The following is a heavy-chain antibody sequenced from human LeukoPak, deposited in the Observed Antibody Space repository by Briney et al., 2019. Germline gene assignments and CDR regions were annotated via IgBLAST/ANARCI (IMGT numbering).Heavy chain of an antibody. J-gene: IGHJ4*02. CDR2: INHSGST. D-gene: IGHD6-6*01. V-gene: IGHV4-34*01. Sequence: SETLSLTCAVYGGSFSGYYWSWIRQPPGKGLEWIGEINHSGSTNYNPSLKSRVTISVDTSKNQFSLKLSSVTAADTAVYYCARDLNEYSRLEPVDYWGQGTLVAVSS. CDR3: ARDLNEYSRLEPVDY. CDR1: GGSFSGYY.